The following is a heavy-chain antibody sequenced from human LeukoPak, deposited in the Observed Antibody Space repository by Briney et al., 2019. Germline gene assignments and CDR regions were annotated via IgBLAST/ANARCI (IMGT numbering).Heavy chain of an antibody. CDR2: ISYDGSNK. V-gene: IGHV3-30-3*01. CDR3: ARDENYFDY. Sequence: GGSLRLSCAASGFTFSSYAMHWVRQAPGKGLEWVAVISYDGSNKYYTDSVKGRFTISRDNSKNTLYLQMNSLRAEDTAVYYCARDENYFDYWGQGTLVTVSS. CDR1: GFTFSSYA. J-gene: IGHJ4*02.